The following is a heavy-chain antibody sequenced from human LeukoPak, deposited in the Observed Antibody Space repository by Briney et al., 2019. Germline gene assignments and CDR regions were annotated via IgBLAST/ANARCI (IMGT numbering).Heavy chain of an antibody. CDR3: VREASGGSKGVSGTFDI. D-gene: IGHD6-13*01. V-gene: IGHV3-74*01. Sequence: GGSLRLSCAASGFTFSSYWMHWVRHAPGKGLVWVSRIYIDGSITSYADSVKDRFTISRDNAKNTLYLQMNSLRAEDTAVYHCVREASGGSKGVSGTFDIWGQGTLVTVSS. CDR2: IYIDGSIT. CDR1: GFTFSSYW. J-gene: IGHJ3*02.